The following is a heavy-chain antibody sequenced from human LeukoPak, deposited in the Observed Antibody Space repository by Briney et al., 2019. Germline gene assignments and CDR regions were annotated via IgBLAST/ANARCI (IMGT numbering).Heavy chain of an antibody. CDR2: ISDSGTTI. J-gene: IGHJ3*01. CDR3: GRDFGLVGTKRSFDL. D-gene: IGHD1-7*01. V-gene: IGHV3-11*01. CDR1: GFTFTDYY. Sequence: KPGGSLRLSCAASGFTFTDYYMGWLRQAPGKGLEWLSYISDSGTTIFYADYVKGRFTISRDNAKNSVDLQMKSLRAEDTAVYYCGRDFGLVGTKRSFDLWGQGTMVTVSS.